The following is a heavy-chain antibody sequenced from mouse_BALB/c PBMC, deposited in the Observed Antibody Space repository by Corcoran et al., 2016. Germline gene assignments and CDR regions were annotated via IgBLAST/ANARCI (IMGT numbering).Heavy chain of an antibody. Sequence: EVQLQQSGPELVKPGASVKMSCKASGYTFTSYVMHWVKQKPGQGIEWIGYINPYNDGTKYNEKFKGKATLTSDKSSSPAYMELSSLTSDDSAVYFCAIGVHYFTSFAYWGQGTLFTVSA. CDR3: AIGVHYFTSFAY. J-gene: IGHJ3*01. CDR2: INPYNDGT. D-gene: IGHD1-1*01. CDR1: GYTFTSYV. V-gene: IGHV1S136*01.